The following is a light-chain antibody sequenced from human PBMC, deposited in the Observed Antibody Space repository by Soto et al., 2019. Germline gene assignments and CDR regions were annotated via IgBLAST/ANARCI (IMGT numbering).Light chain of an antibody. CDR2: AAS. CDR1: QTLSTY. J-gene: IGKJ2*01. CDR3: QHSFNLPYT. V-gene: IGKV1-39*01. Sequence: DIQMTQSPSSLSASVGDRVTITCRASQTLSTYLNWYQQNPGKAPKLLIYAASNLQSGVPSRFSGSGSATDFTLTINSLQPEDFATYYCQHSFNLPYTFGQGTKLEIK.